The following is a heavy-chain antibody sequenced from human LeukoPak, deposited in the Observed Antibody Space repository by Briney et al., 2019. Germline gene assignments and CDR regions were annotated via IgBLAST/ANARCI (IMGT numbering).Heavy chain of an antibody. Sequence: GGSLRLSCVASGFTFGRYWMHWVRQAPGKGLERVGRIKSKTDGGTTDYAAPVKGRFTISRDDSKNTLYLQMNSLKTEDTAVYYCTTNSPYSGNLFGYWGQGTLVTVSS. CDR3: TTNSPYSGNLFGY. V-gene: IGHV3-15*01. CDR1: GFTFGRYW. D-gene: IGHD1-26*01. J-gene: IGHJ4*02. CDR2: IKSKTDGGTT.